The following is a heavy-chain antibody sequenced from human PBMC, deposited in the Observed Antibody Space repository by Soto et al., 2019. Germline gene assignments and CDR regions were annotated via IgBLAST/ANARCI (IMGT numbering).Heavy chain of an antibody. J-gene: IGHJ4*02. CDR3: AKREGNTYGLFH. D-gene: IGHD3-10*01. CDR1: GFSFTNYW. V-gene: IGHV3-74*01. CDR2: IKTDGSST. Sequence: EVQLVKSGGGLVQPGGSLRLSCAASGFSFTNYWIHWVRQAPGKGLVWVSRIKTDGSSTDYAASVKGRFTISRDNAKNTLYLQMNSLTAEDTAVYYCAKREGNTYGLFHWGQGTPVTVSS.